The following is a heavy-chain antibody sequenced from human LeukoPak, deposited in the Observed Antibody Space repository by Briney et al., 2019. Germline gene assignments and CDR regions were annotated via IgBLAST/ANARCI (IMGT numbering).Heavy chain of an antibody. J-gene: IGHJ4*02. Sequence: GESLKISCKGSGYTFTSYWIGWVRRMPGKGLEWMGIIYPGDSDNRYSPSFQGQVTISADKSISTAYLQWSSLQASDTAMYYCARVSGGNGYQSPDYWGQGTLVTVSS. D-gene: IGHD3-22*01. CDR3: ARVSGGNGYQSPDY. CDR1: GYTFTSYW. V-gene: IGHV5-51*01. CDR2: IYPGDSDN.